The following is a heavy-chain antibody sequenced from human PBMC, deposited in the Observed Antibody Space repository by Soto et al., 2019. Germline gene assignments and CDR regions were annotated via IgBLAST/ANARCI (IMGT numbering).Heavy chain of an antibody. CDR1: GYSFTSYW. J-gene: IGHJ6*02. V-gene: IGHV5-51*01. CDR2: IYPGDSDT. D-gene: IGHD6-19*01. CDR3: ARPREAGKNYYGVDV. Sequence: EVQLVQSGAEVKKPGESLKISCKGAGYSFTSYWIGWVRQMPGKGLEWMGIIYPGDSDTRYSPSFQGQVTISADKSSSTAYLQWSSLKASDTAMYYCARPREAGKNYYGVDVWGQGTTVTVSS.